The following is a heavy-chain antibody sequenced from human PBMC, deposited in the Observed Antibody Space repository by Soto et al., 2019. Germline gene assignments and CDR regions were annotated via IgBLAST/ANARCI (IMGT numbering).Heavy chain of an antibody. CDR2: ISAYNGNT. CDR1: GYTFTSYG. V-gene: IGHV1-18*04. D-gene: IGHD6-13*01. J-gene: IGHJ6*02. Sequence: ASVKVSGKASGYTFTSYGISWVLQAPGQGLEWMGWISAYNGNTNYAQKLQGRVTMTTDTSTSTAYMELRSLRSDDTAVYYCARDQDSSSWYGTFDYYYYGMDVWGQGTTVTVSS. CDR3: ARDQDSSSWYGTFDYYYYGMDV.